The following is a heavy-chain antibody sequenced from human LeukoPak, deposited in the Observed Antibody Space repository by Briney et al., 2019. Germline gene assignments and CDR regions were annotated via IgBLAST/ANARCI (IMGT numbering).Heavy chain of an antibody. D-gene: IGHD5/OR15-5a*01. CDR3: AKDARPIYEQYYFDY. CDR2: ISGSGGST. J-gene: IGHJ4*02. CDR1: GFTFSSYA. Sequence: GGSLRLSCAASGFTFSSYAMSWVRQAPGKGREWVSAISGSGGSTYYADSVKGRFTISRDNSKNTLYLQMNSLRAEDTAVYYCAKDARPIYEQYYFDYWGQGTLVTVSS. V-gene: IGHV3-23*01.